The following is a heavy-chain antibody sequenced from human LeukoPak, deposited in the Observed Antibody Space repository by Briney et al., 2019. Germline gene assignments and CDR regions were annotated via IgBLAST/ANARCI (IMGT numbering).Heavy chain of an antibody. CDR3: ARGNYDFWNGYPHAFDI. V-gene: IGHV4-61*02. CDR2: IYTSGST. J-gene: IGHJ3*02. Sequence: SQTLSLTCTVSGGSISSGSYYWSWIRQPAGKGLEWIGRIYTSGSTNYNPSLKSRVTISVDTSKNQFSLKLSSVTAADTAVYYCARGNYDFWNGYPHAFDIWGQGTMVTVSS. D-gene: IGHD3-3*01. CDR1: GGSISSGSYY.